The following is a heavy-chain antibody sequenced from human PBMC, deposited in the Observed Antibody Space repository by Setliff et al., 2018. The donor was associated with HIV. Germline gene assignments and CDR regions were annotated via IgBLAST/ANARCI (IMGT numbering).Heavy chain of an antibody. CDR2: IFAGGST. J-gene: IGHJ4*02. CDR3: ARGRYSGSYFLFDS. Sequence: PSETLSLTCTVSGGSISAYYWSWIRQPAGKGLEYIGRIFAGGSTNYNPSLRSRVTISINTSKNQFSLELSSVTAADTAVYYCARGRYSGSYFLFDSWGQGTQVTVSS. CDR1: GGSISAYY. D-gene: IGHD1-26*01. V-gene: IGHV4-4*07.